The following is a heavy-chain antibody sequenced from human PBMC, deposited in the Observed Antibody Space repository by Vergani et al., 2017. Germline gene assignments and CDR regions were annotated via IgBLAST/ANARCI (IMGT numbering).Heavy chain of an antibody. J-gene: IGHJ6*02. D-gene: IGHD3-22*01. CDR2: ISWDGGST. CDR3: AKGPPYYYDSSGFHYGMDV. CDR1: GITFDDYA. Sequence: EVDLVESGGGLAQPGGSLRLSCEASGITFDDYAMHWVRQAPGKGLEWVSLISWDGGSTYYADSVKGRFTISRDNSKNSLYLQMNSLRAEDTALYYCAKGPPYYYDSSGFHYGMDVWGQGTTVTVSS. V-gene: IGHV3-43D*04.